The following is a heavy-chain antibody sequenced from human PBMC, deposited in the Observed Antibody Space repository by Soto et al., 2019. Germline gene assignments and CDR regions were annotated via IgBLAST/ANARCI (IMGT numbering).Heavy chain of an antibody. CDR3: ARFCGWSVDY. CDR2: IYYSGST. V-gene: IGHV4-59*08. J-gene: IGHJ4*02. CDR1: GGSISSYY. D-gene: IGHD6-19*01. Sequence: QVQLQESGPGLVKPSETLSLTCTVSGGSISSYYWCWIRQPPGKGLEWIGYIYYSGSTNYNPSLMSRVTISVDTSKNQFSLKLSSVTAADTAVYYCARFCGWSVDYWGQGTLVTVSS.